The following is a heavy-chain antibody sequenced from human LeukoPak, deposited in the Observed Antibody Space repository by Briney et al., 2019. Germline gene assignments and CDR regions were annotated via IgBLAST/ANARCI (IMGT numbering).Heavy chain of an antibody. D-gene: IGHD5-18*01. CDR1: GFTFSSFW. CDR3: ARGYGYTYGGGWFDT. J-gene: IGHJ5*02. V-gene: IGHV3-74*01. CDR2: INTDGSRT. Sequence: GGSLRLSCAASGFTFSSFWMHWVRQVPGKGLVWVSRINTDGSRTSYADSVKGRFTISRDNARNTLYLQVNSLRAEDTAVYYCARGYGYTYGGGWFDTWGQGTLVTVSS.